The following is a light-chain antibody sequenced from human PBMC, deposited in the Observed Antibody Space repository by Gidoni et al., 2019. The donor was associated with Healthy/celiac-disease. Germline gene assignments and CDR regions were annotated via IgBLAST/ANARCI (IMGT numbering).Light chain of an antibody. CDR3: SSYAGSINSL. CDR2: EVS. Sequence: QSALTQPPSASGSPGLSVTISCTGTSSDVGGYNYVSWYQQHPGKAPKLMIYEVSKRPSGVPDRFSGSKSGNTASLTVSGLQAEDEADYYCSSYAGSINSLFGGGTKLTVL. V-gene: IGLV2-8*01. CDR1: SSDVGGYNY. J-gene: IGLJ2*01.